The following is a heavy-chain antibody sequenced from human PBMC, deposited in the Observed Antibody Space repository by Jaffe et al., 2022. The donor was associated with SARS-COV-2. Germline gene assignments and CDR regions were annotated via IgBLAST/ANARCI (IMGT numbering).Heavy chain of an antibody. CDR1: GFTFSDSY. J-gene: IGHJ3*02. CDR2: ISNSGSII. Sequence: QVQLVESGGGLVKPGGSLRLSCAASGFTFSDSYMIWIRQAPGKGLEWVSYISNSGSIIYYADSVKGRFTISRDNAKNSLFLQMNSLRAEDTAVYYCARSVGYCSGGDCYSYDAFDIWGQGTMVTVSS. V-gene: IGHV3-11*01. D-gene: IGHD2-15*01. CDR3: ARSVGYCSGGDCYSYDAFDI.